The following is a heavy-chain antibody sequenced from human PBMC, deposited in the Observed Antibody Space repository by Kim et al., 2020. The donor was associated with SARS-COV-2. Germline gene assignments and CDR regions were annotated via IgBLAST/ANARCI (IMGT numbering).Heavy chain of an antibody. CDR1: GGTFSSYA. V-gene: IGHV1-69*04. D-gene: IGHD3-10*01. CDR2: IIPILGIA. Sequence: SVKVSCKASGGTFSSYAISWVRQAPGQGLEWMGRIIPILGIANYAQKFQGRVTITADKSTSTAYMELSSLRSEDTAVYYCAGWFGELGSYYYGMDVWGQGTTVTVSS. CDR3: AGWFGELGSYYYGMDV. J-gene: IGHJ6*02.